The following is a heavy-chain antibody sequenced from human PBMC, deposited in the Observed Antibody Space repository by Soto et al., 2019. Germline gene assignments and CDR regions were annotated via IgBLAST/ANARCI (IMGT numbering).Heavy chain of an antibody. D-gene: IGHD3-16*01. Sequence: ASVKVSCKASGYTFTSYGISWVRQAPGQGLEWMGWISAYNGNTNYAQKLQGRVTMTTDTSTSTAYMELRSLRSDDTAVYYCARDGALGGYYYYMDVWGKGTTVTVSS. CDR3: ARDGALGGYYYYMDV. J-gene: IGHJ6*03. CDR2: ISAYNGNT. V-gene: IGHV1-18*01. CDR1: GYTFTSYG.